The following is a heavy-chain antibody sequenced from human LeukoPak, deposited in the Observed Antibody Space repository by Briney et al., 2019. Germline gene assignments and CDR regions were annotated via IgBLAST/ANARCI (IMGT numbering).Heavy chain of an antibody. J-gene: IGHJ3*02. CDR2: IHADSGNT. V-gene: IGHV1-3*01. D-gene: IGHD6-19*01. CDR3: TIGLAGDWDAFDI. CDR1: RYTLTDHD. Sequence: ASVKVSCKASRYTLTDHDIHWVRQAPGQRLEWMGWIHADSGNTKYSQKLQGRVAIARDTSASTIYMELTSLRIEDTAVYFCTIGLAGDWDAFDIWGLGTMVTVSS.